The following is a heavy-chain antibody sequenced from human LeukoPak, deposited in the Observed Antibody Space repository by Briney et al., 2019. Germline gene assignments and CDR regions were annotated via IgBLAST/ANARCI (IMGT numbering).Heavy chain of an antibody. V-gene: IGHV4-30-4*08. CDR3: ARDRPLTYYYDSSGYSDAFDI. J-gene: IGHJ3*02. CDR1: DGSISSGDYY. D-gene: IGHD3-22*01. Sequence: TLSLTCTVSDGSISSGDYYWSWIRQRPGKGLEWIGYIYYSGSTYYNPSLKSRVTISVDTSKNQFSLKLSSVTAADTAVYYCARDRPLTYYYDSSGYSDAFDIWGQGTMVTVSS. CDR2: IYYSGST.